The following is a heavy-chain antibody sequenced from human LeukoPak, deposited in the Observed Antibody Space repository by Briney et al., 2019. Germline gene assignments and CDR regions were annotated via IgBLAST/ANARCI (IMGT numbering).Heavy chain of an antibody. CDR2: INPNSGGT. V-gene: IGHV1-2*02. D-gene: IGHD4-17*01. J-gene: IGHJ4*02. CDR3: ARSAADGDYDDN. CDR1: GYTFTGYY. Sequence: ASVKVSCKASGYTFTGYYMHWVRQAPGQGLEWVGWINPNSGGTNYAQKFQGRVTMTRDTSISTAYMELSRLRSDDTAVYYCARSAADGDYDDNWGQGTLVTVSS.